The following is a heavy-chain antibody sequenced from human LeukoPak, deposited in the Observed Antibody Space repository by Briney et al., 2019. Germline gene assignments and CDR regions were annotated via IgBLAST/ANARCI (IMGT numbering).Heavy chain of an antibody. CDR3: AKADTAMVTPYVDY. D-gene: IGHD5-18*01. CDR2: IRYDGSNK. J-gene: IGHJ4*02. CDR1: GFTFSSYG. Sequence: GGSLRLSCAASGFTFSSYGMHWVRQAPGKGLEWVAFIRYDGSNKYYADSVKGRFTISRGNSKNTLYLQMNSLRAEDTAVYYCAKADTAMVTPYVDYWGQGTLVTVSS. V-gene: IGHV3-30*02.